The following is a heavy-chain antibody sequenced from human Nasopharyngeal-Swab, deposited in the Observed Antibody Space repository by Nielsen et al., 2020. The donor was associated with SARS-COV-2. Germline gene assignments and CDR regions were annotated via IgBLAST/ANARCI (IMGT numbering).Heavy chain of an antibody. CDR2: INPSGGST. J-gene: IGHJ1*01. D-gene: IGHD3-10*01. Sequence: WVRQAPGHGLEWMGIINPSGGSTSYAQKFQGRVTMTRDTSTSTVYMELSSLRSEDTAVYYCASGYGSGRGKYFQHWGQGTLVTVSS. V-gene: IGHV1-46*01. CDR3: ASGYGSGRGKYFQH.